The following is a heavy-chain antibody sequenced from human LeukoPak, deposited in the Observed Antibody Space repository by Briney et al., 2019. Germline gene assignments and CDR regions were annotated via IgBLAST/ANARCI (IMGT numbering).Heavy chain of an antibody. Sequence: PGGSLRLSCAASGFTFSSYEMNWVRQAPGKGLEWISYISSRDSNIYYADSVKGRFTMSRDNAKNSLFLQMNSLRAEDAAVYYCARCPYSFGFAPPDFWGQGTLATVSS. CDR2: ISSRDSNI. CDR3: ARCPYSFGFAPPDF. V-gene: IGHV3-48*03. CDR1: GFTFSSYE. J-gene: IGHJ4*02. D-gene: IGHD5-18*01.